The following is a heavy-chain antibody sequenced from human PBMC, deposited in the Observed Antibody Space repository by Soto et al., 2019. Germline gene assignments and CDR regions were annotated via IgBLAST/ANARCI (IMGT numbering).Heavy chain of an antibody. D-gene: IGHD2-15*01. J-gene: IGHJ3*02. CDR1: GYTFTSYG. V-gene: IGHV1-18*01. CDR3: ARYCSGGSCDSNTAFDI. Sequence: ASVKVSCKASGYTFTSYGITWVRQAPGQGLEYMGWISAYNGNTNYAQKLQGRVTMTADTSTNTVYMELRSLRSDDTAVYYCARYCSGGSCDSNTAFDIWGQGTMVTVSS. CDR2: ISAYNGNT.